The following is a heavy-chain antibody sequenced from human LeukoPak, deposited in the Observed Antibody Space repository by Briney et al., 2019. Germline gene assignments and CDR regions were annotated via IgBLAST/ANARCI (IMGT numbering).Heavy chain of an antibody. Sequence: SETLSLTCTVSGGSSSSSSYYWGWIRQPPGKGLEWIGTIYYSGSTYYNTSLKSRVTISVDTSKNQFSLKLISVTAADTAVYYCAREGAVPPPGFDLWGRGTLVTVSS. CDR2: IYYSGST. CDR1: GGSSSSSSYY. V-gene: IGHV4-39*07. CDR3: AREGAVPPPGFDL. D-gene: IGHD3-16*01. J-gene: IGHJ2*01.